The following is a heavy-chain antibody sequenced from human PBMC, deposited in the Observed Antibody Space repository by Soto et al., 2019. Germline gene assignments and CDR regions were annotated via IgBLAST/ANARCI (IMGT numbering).Heavy chain of an antibody. V-gene: IGHV1-3*01. Sequence: ASVKVSCKASGYTFTSYAMHWVRQAPGQRLEWMGWINAGNGNTKYSQKFQGRVTITRDTSASTAYMELSSLRSEDTAVYYCARGLHYYDSSGYLGFDYWGQGTLVPVSS. J-gene: IGHJ4*02. CDR1: GYTFTSYA. D-gene: IGHD3-22*01. CDR2: INAGNGNT. CDR3: ARGLHYYDSSGYLGFDY.